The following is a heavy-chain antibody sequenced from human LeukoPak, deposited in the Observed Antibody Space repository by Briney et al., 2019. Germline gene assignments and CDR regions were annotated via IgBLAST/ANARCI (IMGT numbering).Heavy chain of an antibody. V-gene: IGHV4-59*01. Sequence: SETLSLTCTVSGGSISSYYWSRIRQPPGKGLEWIGYIYYSGSTNYNPSLKSRVTISVDTSKNQFSLKLSSVTAADTAVYYCARSSGWLMGYYFDYWGQGTLVTVSS. J-gene: IGHJ4*02. CDR1: GGSISSYY. D-gene: IGHD6-19*01. CDR3: ARSSGWLMGYYFDY. CDR2: IYYSGST.